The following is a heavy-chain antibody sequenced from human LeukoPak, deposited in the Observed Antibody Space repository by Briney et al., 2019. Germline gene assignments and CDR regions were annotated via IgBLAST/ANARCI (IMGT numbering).Heavy chain of an antibody. Sequence: GASVKVSCKASGGTFSSYAISWVRQAPGQGLEWMGGIIPIFGTANYAQKFQGRVTITADESTSTAYMELSSLRSEDTAVYYCARDGYSSGYGQTTKSRPSDYWGQGTLVTVSS. CDR1: GGTFSSYA. D-gene: IGHD6-19*01. CDR2: IIPIFGTA. V-gene: IGHV1-69*13. J-gene: IGHJ4*02. CDR3: ARDGYSSGYGQTTKSRPSDY.